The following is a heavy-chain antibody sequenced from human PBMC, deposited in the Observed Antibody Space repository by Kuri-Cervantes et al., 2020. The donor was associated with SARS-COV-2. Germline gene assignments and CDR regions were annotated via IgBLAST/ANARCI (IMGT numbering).Heavy chain of an antibody. J-gene: IGHJ5*02. D-gene: IGHD6-13*01. V-gene: IGHV3-23*01. CDR3: AKDAGYSSSWYVGGSIWFDP. CDR2: ISGSGGST. Sequence: GGSLRLSCAASGFTFSSYAMSWVRQAPGKGLEWVSAISGSGGSTYYADSVKGRFTISRDNSKNTLYLQMNSLRAEDTAVYYCAKDAGYSSSWYVGGSIWFDPLGQGTLVTVSS. CDR1: GFTFSSYA.